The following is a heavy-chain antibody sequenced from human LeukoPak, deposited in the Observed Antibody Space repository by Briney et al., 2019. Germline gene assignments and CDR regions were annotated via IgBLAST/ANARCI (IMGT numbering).Heavy chain of an antibody. CDR1: GFTFSSYA. CDR3: ARDLNPTRIMASSWPLDY. CDR2: ISYDGSNK. D-gene: IGHD6-13*01. V-gene: IGHV3-30-3*01. J-gene: IGHJ4*02. Sequence: GGSLRLSCAASGFTFSSYAMHPVRQAPGKGLEWVAVISYDGSNKYYADSVKGRFTISRDNSKNTLYLQMNSLRAEDTAVYYCARDLNPTRIMASSWPLDYWGQGTLVTVSS.